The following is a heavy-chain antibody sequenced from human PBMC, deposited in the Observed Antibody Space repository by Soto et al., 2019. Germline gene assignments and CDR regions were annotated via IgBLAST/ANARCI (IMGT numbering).Heavy chain of an antibody. D-gene: IGHD6-19*01. CDR3: GHNLVAGTSWFDP. J-gene: IGHJ5*02. V-gene: IGHV2-5*02. CDR2: IYWDDDK. Sequence: QITLKESGPPLVKPTQTLTLTCTFSGFSLSTSGVGVVWIRQPPGKALEWLGIIYWDDDKRYSPSLKSRLTITKDPSKNTVVLTMINMDPVDTGTYYSGHNLVAGTSWFDPWGQGTLVTVSS. CDR1: GFSLSTSGVG.